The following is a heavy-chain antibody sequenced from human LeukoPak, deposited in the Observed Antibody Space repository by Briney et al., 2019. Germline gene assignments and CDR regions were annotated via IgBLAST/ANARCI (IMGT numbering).Heavy chain of an antibody. Sequence: GGSLRLSCAASGFTFINDWMAWVRQAPGKGLEWVGRIRAKAHGGTIEYAAPGKGRFTIVSDQSKKTLHLQSQSLKTEDTAQCYCTTDGVGVEGATYDNWGQGALVSVSS. J-gene: IGHJ4*02. D-gene: IGHD1-26*01. V-gene: IGHV3-15*01. CDR1: GFTFINDW. CDR3: TTDGVGVEGATYDN. CDR2: IRAKAHGGTI.